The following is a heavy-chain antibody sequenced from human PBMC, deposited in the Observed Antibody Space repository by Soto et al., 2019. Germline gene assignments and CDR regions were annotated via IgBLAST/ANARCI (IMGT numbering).Heavy chain of an antibody. Sequence: ASVKVSCKASGYTFTSYGISWVRQAPGQGLEWMGWISAYNGNTNYAQKLKGRVTMTTDTSTSTAYMELRSLRSDDTAVYYCARALGYSSSSPFDYWGQGTLVTVSS. CDR1: GYTFTSYG. CDR2: ISAYNGNT. V-gene: IGHV1-18*04. J-gene: IGHJ4*02. CDR3: ARALGYSSSSPFDY. D-gene: IGHD6-6*01.